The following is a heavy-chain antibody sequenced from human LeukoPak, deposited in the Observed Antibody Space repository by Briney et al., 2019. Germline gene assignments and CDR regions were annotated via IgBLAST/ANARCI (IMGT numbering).Heavy chain of an antibody. CDR2: INPSGGST. J-gene: IGHJ4*02. CDR3: ARAMPQAIYYFDY. Sequence: GASVKVSCKASRYTFTSYYMHWVRQAPGQGLEWMGIINPSGGSTSYAQKFQGRVTMTRGTSTSTVYMELSSLRSEDTAVYYCARAMPQAIYYFDYWGQGTLVTVSS. CDR1: RYTFTSYY. D-gene: IGHD2-2*01. V-gene: IGHV1-46*01.